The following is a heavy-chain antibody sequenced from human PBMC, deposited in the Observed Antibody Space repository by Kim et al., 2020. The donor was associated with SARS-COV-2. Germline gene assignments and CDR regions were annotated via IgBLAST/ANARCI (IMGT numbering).Heavy chain of an antibody. CDR1: GGSISSSSYY. CDR2: IYYSGST. J-gene: IGHJ4*02. D-gene: IGHD4-4*01. Sequence: SETLSLTCTVSGGSISSSSYYWGWIRQPPGKGLEWIGSIYYSGSTYYNPSLKSRVTISVDTSKNQFSLKLSSVTAADTAVYYCARHDDYSNYALLWGQGTLVTVSS. CDR3: ARHDDYSNYALL. V-gene: IGHV4-39*01.